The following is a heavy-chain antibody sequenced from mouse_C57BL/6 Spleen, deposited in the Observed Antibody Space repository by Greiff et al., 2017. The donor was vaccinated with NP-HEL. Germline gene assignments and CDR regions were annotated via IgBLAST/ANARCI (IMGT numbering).Heavy chain of an antibody. CDR2: IDPSDSET. D-gene: IGHD1-1*01. CDR3: ARGRFDYGSSWGY. J-gene: IGHJ2*01. V-gene: IGHV1-52*01. Sequence: VQLQQSGAELVRPGSSVKLSCKASGYTFTSYWMHWVKQRPIQGLEWIGNIDPSDSETHYNQKFKDKATLTVDKSSSTAYMQLSSLTSEDSAVYYCARGRFDYGSSWGYWGQGTTLTVSS. CDR1: GYTFTSYW.